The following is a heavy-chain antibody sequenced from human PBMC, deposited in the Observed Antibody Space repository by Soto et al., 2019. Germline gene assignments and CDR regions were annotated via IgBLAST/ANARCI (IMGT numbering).Heavy chain of an antibody. D-gene: IGHD2-2*01. J-gene: IGHJ2*01. V-gene: IGHV1-69*06. CDR1: GGTFSSYA. CDR3: ARNEGYCSTTSCYTRWFFDL. Sequence: SVKVSCKASGGTFSSYAISWVRQAPGQGPEWMGGIIPIFGTANYAQKFQGRVTITADKSTSTAYMELSSLRAEDTAVYYCARNEGYCSTTSCYTRWFFDLWGRGTLVTVSS. CDR2: IIPIFGTA.